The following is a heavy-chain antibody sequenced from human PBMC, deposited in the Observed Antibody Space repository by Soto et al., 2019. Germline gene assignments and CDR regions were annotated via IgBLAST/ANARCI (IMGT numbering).Heavy chain of an antibody. CDR3: ARGRLWFGELLSTHYYYGMEV. CDR1: GGSFSGYY. Sequence: SETLSLTCAVYGGSFSGYYWSWIRQPPGKGLEWIGEINHSGSTNYNPSLKSRVTISVDTSKNQFSLKLSSVTAADTAVYYCARGRLWFGELLSTHYYYGMEVWGQGTTVTVSS. V-gene: IGHV4-34*01. J-gene: IGHJ6*02. D-gene: IGHD3-10*01. CDR2: INHSGST.